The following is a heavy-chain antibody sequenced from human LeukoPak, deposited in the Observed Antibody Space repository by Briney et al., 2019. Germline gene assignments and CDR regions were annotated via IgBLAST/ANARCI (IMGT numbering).Heavy chain of an antibody. Sequence: GGSLRLSCAASGFTFTSNAVSWVRQAPGKGLEWVSVLYSDGNTKYADSVQGRFTISRDNSKNTLYLEMNSLSPDDTAVYYCARGVEPLAANTLAYWGQGTLVTVSS. CDR2: LYSDGNT. J-gene: IGHJ4*02. CDR1: GFTFTSNA. D-gene: IGHD1-14*01. V-gene: IGHV3-53*01. CDR3: ARGVEPLAANTLAY.